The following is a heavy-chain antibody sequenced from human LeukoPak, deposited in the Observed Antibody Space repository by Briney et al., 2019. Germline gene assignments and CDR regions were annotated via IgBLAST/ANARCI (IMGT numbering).Heavy chain of an antibody. CDR2: IKQDGSER. CDR3: ARASGSTWRGRDNWFDP. V-gene: IGHV3-7*01. Sequence: GGSLRLSCAASGFTFSNYWMSWVRQAPGKGLEWVANIKQDGSERYYVDSVRGRFTISRDNAKNSLYLQMNSLRAEDTAVYYCARASGSTWRGRDNWFDPWGQGTLVTVSS. D-gene: IGHD6-13*01. J-gene: IGHJ5*02. CDR1: GFTFSNYW.